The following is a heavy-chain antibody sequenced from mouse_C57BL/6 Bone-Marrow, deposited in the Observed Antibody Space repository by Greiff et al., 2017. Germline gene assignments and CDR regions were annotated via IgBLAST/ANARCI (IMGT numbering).Heavy chain of an antibody. V-gene: IGHV1-55*01. D-gene: IGHD1-1*01. Sequence: QVQLQQPGAELVKPGASVKMSCKASGYTFTSYWITWVKQRPGQGLEWIGDIYPGSGSTNYNEKFKSKATLTVDTSSSTAYMPLSSLTSEDSAVYYGARASDYGSSWYYFDYWGQGTTLTVSS. J-gene: IGHJ2*01. CDR1: GYTFTSYW. CDR2: IYPGSGST. CDR3: ARASDYGSSWYYFDY.